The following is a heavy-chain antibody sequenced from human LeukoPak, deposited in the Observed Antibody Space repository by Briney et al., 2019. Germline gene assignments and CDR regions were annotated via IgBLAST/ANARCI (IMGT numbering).Heavy chain of an antibody. Sequence: SETLSLTCTVSGYSISNGYYWVWIRQTPGKGLEWIASVSHRGSTYYNPSLKSRVSISIDTSKNQFSLKVDSVTAADTAVYFCARGGSSAMIAGTDWGQGTLLTVSS. J-gene: IGHJ4*02. V-gene: IGHV4-38-2*02. CDR1: GYSISNGYY. CDR2: VSHRGST. CDR3: ARGGSSAMIAGTD. D-gene: IGHD3-22*01.